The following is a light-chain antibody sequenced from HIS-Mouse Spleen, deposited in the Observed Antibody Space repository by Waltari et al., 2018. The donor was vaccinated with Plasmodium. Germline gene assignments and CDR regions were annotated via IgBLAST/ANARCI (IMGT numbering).Light chain of an antibody. CDR2: EGS. V-gene: IGLV2-23*01. CDR3: CSYAGSSTLV. CDR1: SSDVGRYNL. Sequence: QSALTQPASVSGSPGQSIPISCTGPSSDVGRYNLLSWYQQHPGKAPKLMIYEGSKRPSGVSNRFSGSKSGNTASLTISGLQAEDEADYYCCSYAGSSTLVFGGGTKLTVL. J-gene: IGLJ2*01.